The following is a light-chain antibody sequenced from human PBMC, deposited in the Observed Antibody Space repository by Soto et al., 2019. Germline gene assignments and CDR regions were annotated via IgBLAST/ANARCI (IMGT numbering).Light chain of an antibody. CDR3: ASYTAASTMV. Sequence: QSALTQPASVSGSLGRSITISCTGTRSDIGSRNSVSWYQHHPGKAPKLMIYDVNIRPSGVSHRFSGSKSGNAASLTISGLQAEDEADYSCASYTAASTMVFGGGTQLTV. CDR1: RSDIGSRNS. J-gene: IGLJ2*01. V-gene: IGLV2-14*03. CDR2: DVN.